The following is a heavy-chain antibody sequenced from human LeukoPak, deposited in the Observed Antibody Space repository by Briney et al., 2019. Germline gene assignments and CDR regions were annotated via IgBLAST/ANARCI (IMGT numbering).Heavy chain of an antibody. J-gene: IGHJ4*02. Sequence: GGSLRLSCAASGFTFSSYAMSWVRQAPGKGLEWVSAISGSGGSTYYADSVKGRFTISRDNSKNTLYLQMNSLRAEDTAVYYCARGLGTYDSSDLTWPMISVWGQGTVVTVSS. D-gene: IGHD3-22*01. CDR2: ISGSGGST. CDR1: GFTFSSYA. V-gene: IGHV3-23*01. CDR3: ARGLGTYDSSDLTWPMISV.